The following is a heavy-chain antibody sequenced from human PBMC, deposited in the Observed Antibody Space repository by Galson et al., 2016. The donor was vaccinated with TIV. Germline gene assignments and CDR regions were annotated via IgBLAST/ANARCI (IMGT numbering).Heavy chain of an antibody. CDR3: ARDRVVDATYYYYYYGMDV. CDR2: ISDGGNT. J-gene: IGHJ6*02. V-gene: IGHV3-66*02. D-gene: IGHD2-15*01. CDR1: GLSVSINY. Sequence: LRLSCAASGLSVSINYMTWVRQAPGKGLEWVSLISDGGNTYYPDSVKGRYTISRDNSKNTRYLQMNSRGVEDTAVYYCARDRVVDATYYYYYYGMDVWGQGTAVTVSS.